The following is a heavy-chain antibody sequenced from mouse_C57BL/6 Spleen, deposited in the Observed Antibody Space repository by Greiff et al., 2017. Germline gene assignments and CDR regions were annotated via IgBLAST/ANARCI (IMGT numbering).Heavy chain of an antibody. D-gene: IGHD2-3*01. CDR3: TSDGYYRRAWFAY. J-gene: IGHJ3*01. CDR2: ISSGGDYI. V-gene: IGHV5-9-1*02. Sequence: EVQVVESGEGLVKPGGSLKLSCAASGFTFSSYAMSWVRQTPEKRLEWVAYISSGGDYIYYAETLKGRFTISRDTARNTLYLQMSSLKSEDTAMYYGTSDGYYRRAWFAYWGQGTLVTVSA. CDR1: GFTFSSYA.